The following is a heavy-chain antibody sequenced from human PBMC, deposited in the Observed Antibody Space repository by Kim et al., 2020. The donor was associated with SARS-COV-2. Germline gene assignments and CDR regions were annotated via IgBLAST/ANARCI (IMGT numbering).Heavy chain of an antibody. Sequence: SVKVSCKASGGTFSSYAISWVRQAPGKGLEWMGGIIPIFGTANYAQKFQGRVTITADESTSTAYMELSSLRSEDTAVYYCAREPLDGSGCPPGCYYYGMDVWGQGTTVTVSS. D-gene: IGHD6-19*01. J-gene: IGHJ6*02. V-gene: IGHV1-69*13. CDR1: GGTFSSYA. CDR2: IIPIFGTA. CDR3: AREPLDGSGCPPGCYYYGMDV.